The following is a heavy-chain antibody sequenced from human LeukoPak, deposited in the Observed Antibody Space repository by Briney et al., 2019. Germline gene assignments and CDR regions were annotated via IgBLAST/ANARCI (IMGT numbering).Heavy chain of an antibody. CDR1: GGSFSGYY. J-gene: IGHJ4*02. V-gene: IGHV4-34*01. Sequence: SETLSLTCAVYGGSFSGYYWSWIRQPPGKGLEWIGEINHSGSTNYNPSLKSRATISVDTSKNQFSLKLSSVTAADTAVYYCARATTYYYGSGSYYHFDYWGQGTLVTVSS. CDR2: INHSGST. D-gene: IGHD3-10*01. CDR3: ARATTYYYGSGSYYHFDY.